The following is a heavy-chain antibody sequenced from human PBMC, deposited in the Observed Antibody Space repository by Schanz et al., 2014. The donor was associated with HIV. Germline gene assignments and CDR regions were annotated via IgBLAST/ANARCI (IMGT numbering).Heavy chain of an antibody. D-gene: IGHD3-22*01. CDR1: GFAFSNYA. J-gene: IGHJ4*02. CDR2: ITESGGRT. CDR3: AKPEYDSSGNSXXXFDY. Sequence: EVQLLESGGGLVQPGGSLXLXCAASGFAFSNYAMSWVRQAPGKGLEWVSSITESGGRTYYADSVNGRFTISRDNSKNTLYLQMTTLRTEDTAVYYCAKPEYDSSGNSXXXFDYWGQGTLVTVSS. V-gene: IGHV3-23*01.